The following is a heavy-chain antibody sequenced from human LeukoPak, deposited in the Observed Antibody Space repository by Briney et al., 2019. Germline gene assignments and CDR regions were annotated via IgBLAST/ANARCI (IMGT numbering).Heavy chain of an antibody. CDR3: ARASVKYWYYYDSSGYYPDY. J-gene: IGHJ4*02. Sequence: GASVKVSCKASGYTFTSYAMNWVRQAPGQGLEWMGWINTNTGNPTYAQGFTGRFVFSLDTSVSTAYLQISSLKAEDTAVYYCARASVKYWYYYDSSGYYPDYWGQGTLVTVSS. CDR2: INTNTGNP. CDR1: GYTFTSYA. V-gene: IGHV7-4-1*02. D-gene: IGHD3-22*01.